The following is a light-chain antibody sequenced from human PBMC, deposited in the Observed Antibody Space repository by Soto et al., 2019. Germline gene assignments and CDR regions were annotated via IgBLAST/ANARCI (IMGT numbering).Light chain of an antibody. Sequence: IQMTHSPSSLSASVGDRVTITCRSSLTIGDSLSWFQQKAGKPPTLLIYGASALQSGVPARFSGSGSGTDLTITISNMQREDFETYYCIKSYNITRKFGQWKKVDIK. CDR3: IKSYNITRK. CDR1: LTIGDS. V-gene: IGKV1-39*01. J-gene: IGKJ1*01. CDR2: GAS.